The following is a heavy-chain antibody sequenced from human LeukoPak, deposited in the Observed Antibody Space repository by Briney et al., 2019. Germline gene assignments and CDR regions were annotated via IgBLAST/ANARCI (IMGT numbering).Heavy chain of an antibody. CDR1: GYTFTSYY. Sequence: ASVKVSCKASGYTFTSYYMHWVRQAPGQGLEWMGIINPSGGSTSYAQKFQGRVTMTRDTSTSTVYMELSSLRSEDTAVYYCARDPYYYDSSGYYPDYWGQGTLVIVSS. D-gene: IGHD3-22*01. J-gene: IGHJ4*02. V-gene: IGHV1-46*01. CDR2: INPSGGST. CDR3: ARDPYYYDSSGYYPDY.